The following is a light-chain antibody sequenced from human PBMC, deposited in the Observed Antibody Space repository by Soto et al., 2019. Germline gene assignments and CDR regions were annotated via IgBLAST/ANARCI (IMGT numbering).Light chain of an antibody. CDR3: QQYGNSP. CDR2: GAS. J-gene: IGKJ1*01. V-gene: IGKV3-20*01. Sequence: EIVLTQSPGTLSLSPGEGATLSCRASQSVSSNYLPGYQQKPGQAPRLLIYGASRRATGIPDRFRGSGSGTDFTLTISRLEPEDFAVYYCQQYGNSPLGQGTKVEIK. CDR1: QSVSSNY.